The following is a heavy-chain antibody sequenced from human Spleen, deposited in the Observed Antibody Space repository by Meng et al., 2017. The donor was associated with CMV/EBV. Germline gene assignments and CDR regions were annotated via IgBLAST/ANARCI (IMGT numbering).Heavy chain of an antibody. J-gene: IGHJ6*02. CDR1: GFTFRSYA. Sequence: GGSLRLSCVASGFTFRSYAVSWVRQTPGKGLEWVSSISGSGYNTYYADSVKGRFTISRDNSKNTQYLQMNSLRAEDTAIYYCAKPTSPLYYYHGMDVWGQGTTVTVSS. V-gene: IGHV3-23*01. CDR2: ISGSGYNT. CDR3: AKPTSPLYYYHGMDV. D-gene: IGHD3-16*01.